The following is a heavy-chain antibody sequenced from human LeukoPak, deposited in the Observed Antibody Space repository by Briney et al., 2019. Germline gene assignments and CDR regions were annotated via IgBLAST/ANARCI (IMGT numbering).Heavy chain of an antibody. CDR1: GGSISSYY. CDR3: AGGSGSGWMVDS. V-gene: IGHV4-59*01. CDR2: IYYSGTT. Sequence: SETLSLTCTVSGGSISSYYWSWIRQPPGKGLEWIGYIYYSGTTNYNPSLKSRVTISVDTSKNQFSLKLSSVTAADTAVYYCAGGSGSGWMVDSWGQGILVTVSS. J-gene: IGHJ4*02. D-gene: IGHD6-19*01.